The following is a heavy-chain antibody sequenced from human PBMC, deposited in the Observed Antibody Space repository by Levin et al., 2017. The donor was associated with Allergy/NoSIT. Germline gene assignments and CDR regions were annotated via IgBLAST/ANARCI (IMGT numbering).Heavy chain of an antibody. Sequence: SGPTLVKPTQTLTLTCTFSGFSLSTSGVGVGWIRQPPGKALEWLALIYWNDDKRYSPSLKSRLTVTKDTSKNRVVLTMTNMDPVDTATYFWAHLLGSGFSFDYWGQGTLVTVSS. V-gene: IGHV2-5*01. CDR1: GFSLSTSGVG. CDR2: IYWNDDK. CDR3: AHLLGSGFSFDY. J-gene: IGHJ4*02. D-gene: IGHD3-10*01.